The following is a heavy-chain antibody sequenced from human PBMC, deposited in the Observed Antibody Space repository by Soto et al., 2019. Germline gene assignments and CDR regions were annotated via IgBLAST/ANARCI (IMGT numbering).Heavy chain of an antibody. CDR2: INAGNGNT. V-gene: IGHV1-3*05. J-gene: IGHJ5*02. D-gene: IGHD6-19*01. CDR1: GYTFTSYA. CDR3: ARGGGSSGWLVS. Sequence: QVQLVQSGAEEKKPGASVKVSCKASGYTFTSYAMHWVRQAPGQRLEWMGWINAGNGNTKYSQKFQGRVTITRDTSASTAYMELSSLRSEDTAVYYCARGGGSSGWLVSWGQGTLVTVSS.